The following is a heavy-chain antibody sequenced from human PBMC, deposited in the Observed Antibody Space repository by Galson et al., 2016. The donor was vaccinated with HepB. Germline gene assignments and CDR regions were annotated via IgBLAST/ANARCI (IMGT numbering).Heavy chain of an antibody. CDR3: ARRGYYYMDV. CDR2: IIPIFARA. J-gene: IGHJ6*03. Sequence: SVKASCKASGGTFSTYSINWVRQAPGQGLEWMGGIIPIFARANYAQKLQGRVTITADESTSTVYMELSSLTSEDTAVYYCARRGYYYMDVWGKGTTVTIPS. CDR1: GGTFSTYS. V-gene: IGHV1-69*13.